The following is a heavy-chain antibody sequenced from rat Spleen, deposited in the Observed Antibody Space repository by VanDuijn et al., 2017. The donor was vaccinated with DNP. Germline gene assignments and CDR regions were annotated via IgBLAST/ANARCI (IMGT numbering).Heavy chain of an antibody. Sequence: EVQLVESGGGLVQPGRSLKLSCAASGFTFSNYDMAWVRQAPTKGLEWVASISTGGGNTYYRDSVKGRFTISRDNAKRTLYLQMNSLRSEDTATYYCTRWDNNHWCFDFWGPGTMVTVSS. V-gene: IGHV5-25*01. D-gene: IGHD1-10*01. J-gene: IGHJ1*01. CDR2: ISTGGGNT. CDR3: TRWDNNHWCFDF. CDR1: GFTFSNYD.